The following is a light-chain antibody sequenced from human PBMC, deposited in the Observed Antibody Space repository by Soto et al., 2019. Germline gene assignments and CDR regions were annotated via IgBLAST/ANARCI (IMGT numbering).Light chain of an antibody. CDR2: LGS. CDR3: MQALQTWT. J-gene: IGKJ1*01. V-gene: IGKV2-28*01. CDR1: QSLLYSNGYNY. Sequence: DIVMTQSPLSLPVTPGEPASISCRSSQSLLYSNGYNYLNWYLQKPGQSPQLLIYLGSNRASGVPDRFSGSGSGTDFTLKISRVEAEDVRVYYCMQALQTWTFGQGTKVEIK.